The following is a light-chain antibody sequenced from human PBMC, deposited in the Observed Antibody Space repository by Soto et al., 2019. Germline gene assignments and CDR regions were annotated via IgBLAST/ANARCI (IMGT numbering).Light chain of an antibody. Sequence: QSVLTQPPSASGSPGQSVTISCTGTSSDVGGYNSVSWYQHHPGKAPKLMIYEVSKRPSGVPDRFSGSKSGNTASLTVSGLRADDEADYYCSSYAGSSSFVVFGGGTKLTVL. CDR1: SSDVGGYNS. V-gene: IGLV2-8*01. CDR2: EVS. J-gene: IGLJ3*02. CDR3: SSYAGSSSFVV.